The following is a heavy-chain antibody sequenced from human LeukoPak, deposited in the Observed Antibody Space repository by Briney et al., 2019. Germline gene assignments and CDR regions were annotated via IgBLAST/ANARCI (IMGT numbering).Heavy chain of an antibody. CDR1: GYTFTNYG. Sequence: GASVKVSCKASGYTFTNYGISWVRQAPGQGLEWMGWISAYSGYTHYAQKIQGRGTVTTEASTGTAYMELRSLTSYDTAVYYCARDAVSTTTAGGIDYWGQGTLVTVSS. V-gene: IGHV1-18*01. CDR3: ARDAVSTTTAGGIDY. CDR2: ISAYSGYT. D-gene: IGHD5/OR15-5a*01. J-gene: IGHJ4*02.